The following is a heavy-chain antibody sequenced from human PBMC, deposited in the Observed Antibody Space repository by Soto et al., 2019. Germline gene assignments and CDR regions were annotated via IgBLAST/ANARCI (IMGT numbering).Heavy chain of an antibody. D-gene: IGHD3-16*01. CDR1: GASISSGDYY. V-gene: IGHV4-30-4*08. CDR3: AQSPHGLGGFDF. CDR2: IFHSGET. J-gene: IGHJ3*01. Sequence: QVQLQESGPGLVKPSETLSLTCTVSGASISSGDYYWSWIRQSPGKGLQWNGYIFHSGETYYTPSPPERLFIFIGASKNQVSLKLKPWAAADKARVFRAQSPHGLGGFDFLGPGKVGPVSS.